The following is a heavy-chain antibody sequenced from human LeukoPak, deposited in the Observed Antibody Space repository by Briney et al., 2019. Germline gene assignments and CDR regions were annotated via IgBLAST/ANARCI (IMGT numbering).Heavy chain of an antibody. D-gene: IGHD3-10*01. CDR2: IYYSGST. J-gene: IGHJ4*02. CDR3: AGAPMVRGVIPAPFDY. CDR1: GGSISSYY. Sequence: SETLSLTCTVSGGSISSYYWSWIRQPPGKGLEWIGYIYYSGSTNYYPSLKSRVTISVDTSKNQFSLKLSSVTAADTAVYYCAGAPMVRGVIPAPFDYWGQGTLVTVSS. V-gene: IGHV4-59*01.